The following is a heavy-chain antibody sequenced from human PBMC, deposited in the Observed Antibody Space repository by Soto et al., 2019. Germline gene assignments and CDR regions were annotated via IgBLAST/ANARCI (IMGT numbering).Heavy chain of an antibody. CDR2: ISSSGSTI. Sequence: QVQLVESGGGLVKPGGSLRLSCAASGFTFSNYYMRWIRQAPGKGLEWVSYISSSGSTIYYADSVKGRFTISRDNAKNSLFQKMKRQRGEDAAVYYCDFDKGGGYDCLLWFERWGLGTLVTVCS. J-gene: IGHJ5*01. CDR1: GFTFSNYY. D-gene: IGHD5-12*01. CDR3: DFDKGGGYDCLLWFER. V-gene: IGHV3-11*04.